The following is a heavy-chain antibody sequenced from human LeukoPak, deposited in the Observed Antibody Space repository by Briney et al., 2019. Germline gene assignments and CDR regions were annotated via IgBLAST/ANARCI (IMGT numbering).Heavy chain of an antibody. CDR1: GGTFSSDG. Sequence: ASVKVSCKASGGTFSSDGISWVRQAPGQGLEWMGGIIPIFGTTNYAQMFQGRVTITADESTSTAYMELSSLRSEDTAVYYCARARLVQSYYYYYMDVWGKGTTVTVSS. D-gene: IGHD6-6*01. V-gene: IGHV1-69*13. CDR3: ARARLVQSYYYYYMDV. J-gene: IGHJ6*03. CDR2: IIPIFGTT.